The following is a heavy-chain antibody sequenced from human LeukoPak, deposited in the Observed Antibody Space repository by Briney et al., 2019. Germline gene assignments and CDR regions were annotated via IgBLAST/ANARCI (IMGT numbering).Heavy chain of an antibody. CDR3: AREYYCSSTSCYTKGNYYYYMDV. CDR2: IYSGGST. Sequence: GGSLRLSCAASGFTFSSNYMSWVRQAPGKGLEGVSVIYSGGSTYYSDSVRGRFTISRDNSKNTLCLQMNSLRAEDTAVYYCAREYYCSSTSCYTKGNYYYYMDVWGKGTTVTVSS. CDR1: GFTFSSNY. V-gene: IGHV3-66*02. D-gene: IGHD2-2*02. J-gene: IGHJ6*03.